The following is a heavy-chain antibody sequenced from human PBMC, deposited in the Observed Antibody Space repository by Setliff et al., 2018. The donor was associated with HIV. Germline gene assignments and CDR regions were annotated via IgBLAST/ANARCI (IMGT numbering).Heavy chain of an antibody. D-gene: IGHD5-18*01. CDR3: ARSPGVDTNMAFDY. V-gene: IGHV4-59*01. Sequence: PSETLSLTCSVTGGSIINYFWGWIRMPPGKGLEWIGYSYYSGSTDYNPSLKSRVTISLDTSKNQVSLKLNSVTSADTAVYDGARSPGVDTNMAFDYWGQGTLVTVSS. CDR1: GGSIINYF. CDR2: SYYSGST. J-gene: IGHJ4*02.